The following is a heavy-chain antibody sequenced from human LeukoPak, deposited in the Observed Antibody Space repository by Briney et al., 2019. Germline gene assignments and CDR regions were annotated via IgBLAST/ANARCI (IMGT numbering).Heavy chain of an antibody. CDR2: IIPIFGTA. D-gene: IGHD1-26*01. CDR3: ATPAVGYYYYYMDV. V-gene: IGHV1-69*05. Sequence: ASVKVSCKASGGTFSSYAISWVRQAPGQGLEWMGGIIPIFGTANYAQKFQGRVTITTDESTSTAYMELSSLRSEDTAVCYCATPAVGYYYYYMDVWGKGTTVTVSS. CDR1: GGTFSSYA. J-gene: IGHJ6*03.